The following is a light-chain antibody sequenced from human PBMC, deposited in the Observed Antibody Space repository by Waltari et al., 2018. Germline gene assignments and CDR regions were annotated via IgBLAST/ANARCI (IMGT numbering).Light chain of an antibody. CDR1: SSDVGGYNS. Sequence: QSALTQPASMSGTPGQSITISCTGTSSDVGGYNSVSWYQQHPGIAPKLLIYDVTYRPSGVSNRFSGSKSGNTASLTISGLQAEDEADYYCSSYTSTRTLVFGGGTKLTVL. V-gene: IGLV2-14*03. CDR2: DVT. CDR3: SSYTSTRTLV. J-gene: IGLJ2*01.